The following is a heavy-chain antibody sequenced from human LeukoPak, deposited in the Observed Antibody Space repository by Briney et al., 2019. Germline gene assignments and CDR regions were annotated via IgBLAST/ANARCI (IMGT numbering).Heavy chain of an antibody. Sequence: ASVKVSCKASGGTFRNYVISWVRQAPGQGLEWMGGIIPIFGAANYGQSSQGRVTITADESTNTAYMELSSLRSDDTAVYYCAREGYCSSTSCSLDYWGQGTLVTVSS. CDR3: AREGYCSSTSCSLDY. CDR1: GGTFRNYV. J-gene: IGHJ4*02. D-gene: IGHD2-2*01. V-gene: IGHV1-69*13. CDR2: IIPIFGAA.